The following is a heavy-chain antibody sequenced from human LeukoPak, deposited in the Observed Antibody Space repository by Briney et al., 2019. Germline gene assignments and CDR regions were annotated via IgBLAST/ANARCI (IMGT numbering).Heavy chain of an antibody. J-gene: IGHJ4*02. CDR1: GYSISSGYY. CDR3: ARPGYYGSGSYEI. D-gene: IGHD3-10*01. CDR2: IYHSGST. Sequence: PSETLSLTCTVSGYSISSGYYWGWIRQPPGKGLEWIGSIYHSGSTYYNPSLKSRVTISVDTSKNQFSLKLSSVTAADTAVYYCARPGYYGSGSYEIWGQGTLVTVSS. V-gene: IGHV4-38-2*02.